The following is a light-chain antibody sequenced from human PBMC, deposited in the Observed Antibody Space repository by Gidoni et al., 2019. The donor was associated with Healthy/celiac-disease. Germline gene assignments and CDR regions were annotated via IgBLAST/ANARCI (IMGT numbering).Light chain of an antibody. V-gene: IGKV3-11*01. CDR3: QQRSNWPPLT. CDR2: DAS. J-gene: IGKJ4*01. CDR1: QSVSSY. Sequence: EIVLTQSPATLSLSPGERATLSCRASQSVSSYLAWYQQKPGQAPRLLIYDASNRATGIPARSSGSGSGTDVTLTISSREPEDFAVYYCQQRSNWPPLTFGGGTKVEIK.